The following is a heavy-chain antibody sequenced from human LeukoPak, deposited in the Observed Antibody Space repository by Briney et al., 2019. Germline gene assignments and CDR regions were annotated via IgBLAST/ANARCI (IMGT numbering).Heavy chain of an antibody. CDR2: IIPIFGTA. CDR3: ARVGYNFPQFDY. D-gene: IGHD1-20*01. Sequence: SVKVSCKASGGTFSSYTISWVRQAPGQGLEWMGGIIPIFGTANYAQKFQGRVTITADESTSTAYMELSSLRSEDTAVYYCARVGYNFPQFDYWGQGTLVTVSS. J-gene: IGHJ4*02. V-gene: IGHV1-69*01. CDR1: GGTFSSYT.